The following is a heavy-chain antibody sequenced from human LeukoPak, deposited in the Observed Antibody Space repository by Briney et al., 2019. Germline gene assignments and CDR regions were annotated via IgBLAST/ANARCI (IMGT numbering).Heavy chain of an antibody. CDR3: ARAPGGRYYYDSSGYYPPSYYYGMDV. Sequence: SETLSLTCAVSGGSISSDYWSWIRQPPGKGLEWIGYIYYRGSTNYNPSLKSRVTISVDTSKNQFSLKLSSVTAADTAVYYCARAPGGRYYYDSSGYYPPSYYYGMDVWGQGTLVTVSS. CDR2: IYYRGST. D-gene: IGHD3-22*01. J-gene: IGHJ6*02. V-gene: IGHV4-59*12. CDR1: GGSISSDY.